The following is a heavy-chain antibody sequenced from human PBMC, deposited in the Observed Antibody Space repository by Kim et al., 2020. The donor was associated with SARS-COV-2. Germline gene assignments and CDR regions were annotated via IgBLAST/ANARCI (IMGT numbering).Heavy chain of an antibody. D-gene: IGHD3-22*01. Sequence: GGSLRLSCAASGFTFDDYAMHWVRQAPGKGLEWVSGISWNSGSIGYADSVKGRFTISRDNAKNSLYLQMNSLRAEDTALYYCAKDMIIPLWGQGTMVTVSS. V-gene: IGHV3-9*01. CDR2: ISWNSGSI. J-gene: IGHJ3*01. CDR1: GFTFDDYA. CDR3: AKDMIIPL.